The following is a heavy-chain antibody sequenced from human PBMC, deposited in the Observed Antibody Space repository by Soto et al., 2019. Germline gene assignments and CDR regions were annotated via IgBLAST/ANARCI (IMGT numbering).Heavy chain of an antibody. J-gene: IGHJ4*02. CDR1: GGTFSSYA. Sequence: SVKVSCKASGGTFSSYAISWVRQAPGQGLEWMGGIIPTFGTANYAQKFQGRVTITADESTSTAYMELSSLRSEDTAVYYCAKVAPRYDILTGYYAPYDYWGQGTLVTVSS. V-gene: IGHV1-69*13. D-gene: IGHD3-9*01. CDR3: AKVAPRYDILTGYYAPYDY. CDR2: IIPTFGTA.